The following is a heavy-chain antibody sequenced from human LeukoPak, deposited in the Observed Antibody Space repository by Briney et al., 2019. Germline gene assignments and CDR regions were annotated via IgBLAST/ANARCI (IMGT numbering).Heavy chain of an antibody. D-gene: IGHD3-3*01. V-gene: IGHV1-18*01. Sequence: ASVKVSCKASGYTFTSYGISWVRQAPGQGLEWMGWISAYNGNTNYAQKLQGRVTMTTDTSTSTAYMELRSLRSDDTAVYYCARDPSRYYDFWSGYSYVPDYWGQGTLVTVSS. CDR1: GYTFTSYG. J-gene: IGHJ4*02. CDR3: ARDPSRYYDFWSGYSYVPDY. CDR2: ISAYNGNT.